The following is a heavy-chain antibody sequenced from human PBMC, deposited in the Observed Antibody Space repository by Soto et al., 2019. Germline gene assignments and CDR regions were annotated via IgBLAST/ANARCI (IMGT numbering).Heavy chain of an antibody. J-gene: IGHJ6*03. Sequence: ASVKVSCKASGYTFTSYDINWVRQATGQGLEWMGWMNPNSGNTGYAQKFQGRVTMTRNTSISTAYMEVSSLRSEDTAVYYCARRIRGVIIPDYYYYYMDVWGKGTTVTVSS. CDR3: ARRIRGVIIPDYYYYYMDV. D-gene: IGHD3-10*01. V-gene: IGHV1-8*01. CDR2: MNPNSGNT. CDR1: GYTFTSYD.